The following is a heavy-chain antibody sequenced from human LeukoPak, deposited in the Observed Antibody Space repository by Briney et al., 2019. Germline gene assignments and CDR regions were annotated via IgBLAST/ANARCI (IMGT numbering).Heavy chain of an antibody. CDR1: GGSINGYY. Sequence: SETLSLTCAVYGGSINGYYWSWIRQSPEKGLEWIGDINQSGNTNYNPSLKSRVTISADTSKNQFFLNLDSVTAADSAVYYCAKIAARHYFYHMDVWGKGTTVTVSS. CDR3: AKIAARHYFYHMDV. CDR2: INQSGNT. V-gene: IGHV4-34*01. J-gene: IGHJ6*03. D-gene: IGHD6-6*01.